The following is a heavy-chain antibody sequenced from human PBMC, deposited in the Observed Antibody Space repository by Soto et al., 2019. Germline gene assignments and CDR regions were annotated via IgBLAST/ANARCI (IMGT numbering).Heavy chain of an antibody. J-gene: IGHJ4*02. V-gene: IGHV3-23*01. CDR2: ISGSGGST. Sequence: GGSLRLSCAASGFTFSSYGMHWVRQAPGKGLEWVSAISGSGGSTYYADSVKGRFTISRDNSKNTLYLQMNSLRAEDTAVYYCAKSKGIAVAEGVYWGQGTLVTVSS. CDR1: GFTFSSYG. CDR3: AKSKGIAVAEGVY. D-gene: IGHD6-19*01.